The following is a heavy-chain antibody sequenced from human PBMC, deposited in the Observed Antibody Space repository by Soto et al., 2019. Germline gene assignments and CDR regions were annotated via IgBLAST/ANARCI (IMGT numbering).Heavy chain of an antibody. V-gene: IGHV1-69*12. D-gene: IGHD3-10*01. J-gene: IGHJ5*02. CDR1: GGTFSSYA. Sequence: QVQLVQSGAEVKKPGSSVKVSCKASGGTFSSYAISWVRQAPGQGLEWMGGIIPIFGTANYAQKFQGRVTITADESTSTAYMELSSLRSEDTAVYYCARTGSGGSGSPQNWFDPWGQGTLVTVSS. CDR2: IIPIFGTA. CDR3: ARTGSGGSGSPQNWFDP.